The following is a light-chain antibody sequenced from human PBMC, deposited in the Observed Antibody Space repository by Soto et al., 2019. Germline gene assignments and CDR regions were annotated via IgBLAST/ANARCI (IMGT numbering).Light chain of an antibody. CDR2: AAS. J-gene: IGKJ1*01. Sequence: AIQMTQSPSFLSASIGDRVTITCRASQGIRNDLGWYQQRPGKAPKLLIYAASSLQSGVPSRFSGSGSGTDFTLTISSLQPEDFATYYCLQDYNYPRTFGQGTKVEIK. CDR1: QGIRND. V-gene: IGKV1-6*02. CDR3: LQDYNYPRT.